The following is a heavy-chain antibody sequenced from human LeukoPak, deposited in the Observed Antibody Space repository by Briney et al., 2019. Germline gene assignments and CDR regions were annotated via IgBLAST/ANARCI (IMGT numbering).Heavy chain of an antibody. CDR1: GYTFTSYD. D-gene: IGHD3-22*01. J-gene: IGHJ4*02. CDR3: ARVPQYYYDSSGYWN. Sequence: GASVKVSCKASGYTFTSYDINWVRQATGQGLEWMGIINPSGGSTSYAQKFQGRVTMTRDTSTSTVYMELSSLRSEDTAVYYCARVPQYYYDSSGYWNWGQGTLVTVSS. V-gene: IGHV1-46*01. CDR2: INPSGGST.